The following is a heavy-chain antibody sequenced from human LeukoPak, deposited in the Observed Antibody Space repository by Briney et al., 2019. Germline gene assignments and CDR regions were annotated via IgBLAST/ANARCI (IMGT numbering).Heavy chain of an antibody. V-gene: IGHV4-34*01. CDR1: GGSFSGYY. CDR2: INHSGST. CDR3: ARGQTPAGPANRPRYFDY. Sequence: SETLSLTYAVYGGSFSGYYWSWIRQPPGKGLEWFGEINHSGSTNYNPSLKSRVTISVDTSKNQFSLKLSSVTAADTAVYYCARGQTPAGPANRPRYFDYWGQGTLVTVSS. J-gene: IGHJ4*02.